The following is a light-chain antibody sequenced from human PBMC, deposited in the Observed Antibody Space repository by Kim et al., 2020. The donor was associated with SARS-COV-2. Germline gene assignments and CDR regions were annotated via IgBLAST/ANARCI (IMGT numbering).Light chain of an antibody. CDR1: QSVNSN. CDR3: QQYNNWPLT. V-gene: IGKV3-15*01. Sequence: VSPGEGATLSCRASQSVNSNLAWYQQKPGQAPRLLSYSASTRATGIPARFSGSGSGTEFTLTISNLQSEDFAVYSCQQYNNWPLTFGPGTKVDIK. J-gene: IGKJ3*01. CDR2: SAS.